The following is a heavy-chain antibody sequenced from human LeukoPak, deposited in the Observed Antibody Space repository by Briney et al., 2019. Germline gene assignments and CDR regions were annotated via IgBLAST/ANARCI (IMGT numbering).Heavy chain of an antibody. CDR2: IYPRDGST. Sequence: ASVKVSCKASGHTFTSNYIHWVRQAPGQGLEWMGMIYPRDGSTSYAQKLQGRVTVTRDTSTSTVHMELSGLRSEDTAVYYCARDQEGFDHWGQGTLVTVSS. J-gene: IGHJ4*02. CDR1: GHTFTSNY. V-gene: IGHV1-46*01. CDR3: ARDQEGFDH.